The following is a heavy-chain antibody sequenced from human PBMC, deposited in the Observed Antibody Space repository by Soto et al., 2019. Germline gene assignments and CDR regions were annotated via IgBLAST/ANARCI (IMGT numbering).Heavy chain of an antibody. CDR1: DFTFSNAW. J-gene: IGHJ4*02. D-gene: IGHD5-12*01. CDR3: ASVRSGSTGYLY. Sequence: EVQLVESGGGLVKPGGSLRPSFAAPDFTFSNAWMTWVGQAPGRGLEWVGRVKSKSDGGTTDYAAPVKGRFTISRDDSKSTVYLQMSGLNTEDTALYYCASVRSGSTGYLYWGQGTLVTVSS. V-gene: IGHV3-15*07. CDR2: VKSKSDGGTT.